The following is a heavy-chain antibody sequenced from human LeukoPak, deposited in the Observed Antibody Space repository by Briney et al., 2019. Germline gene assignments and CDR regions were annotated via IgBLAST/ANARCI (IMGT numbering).Heavy chain of an antibody. D-gene: IGHD4-17*01. CDR3: ERAAGSYGDAPYY. CDR1: RGTFNSYA. Sequence: GASVKVSCKASRGTFNSYAISWVRQAPGQGLEWMGGIIPIFGTANYAQKFQGTVTLTTDESTSTAYMELSSLRSEDTAVYYCERAAGSYGDAPYYWGQGTLVTVLS. V-gene: IGHV1-69*05. J-gene: IGHJ4*02. CDR2: IIPIFGTA.